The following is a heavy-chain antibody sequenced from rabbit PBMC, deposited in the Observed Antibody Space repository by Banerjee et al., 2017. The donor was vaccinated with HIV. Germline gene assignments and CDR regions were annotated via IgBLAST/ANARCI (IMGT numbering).Heavy chain of an antibody. V-gene: IGHV1S45*01. CDR1: GFSFSSRFY. J-gene: IGHJ4*01. CDR2: IHPSTEIT. D-gene: IGHD4-2*01. CDR3: ARELAGGIGWDFNW. Sequence: QAQLVESGGGLVQPAGSLTLTCTASGFSFSSRFYMCWVRQAPGKGLEWIACIHPSTEITYYANWAKGQFTISKTASTTVTLQMTRLTAADAASYCCARELAGGIGWDFNWWGPGTLVTVS.